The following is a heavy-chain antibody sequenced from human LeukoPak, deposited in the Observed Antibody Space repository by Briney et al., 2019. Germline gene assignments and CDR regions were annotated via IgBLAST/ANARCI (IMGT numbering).Heavy chain of an antibody. CDR1: GFVFTTNY. CDR3: ARAALDY. Sequence: HSGGSLRLSCAASGFVFTTNYLSWVRQAPGKGLEWVSIIYSDGNRYYADSVKGRFTISRDYSTNTLYLQMNSLRIEDTAMYYCARAALDYWGQGTLVTVSS. J-gene: IGHJ4*02. CDR2: IYSDGNR. V-gene: IGHV3-53*01.